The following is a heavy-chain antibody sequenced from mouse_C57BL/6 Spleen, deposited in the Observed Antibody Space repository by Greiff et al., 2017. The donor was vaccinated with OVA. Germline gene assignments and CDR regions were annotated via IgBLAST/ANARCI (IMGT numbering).Heavy chain of an antibody. D-gene: IGHD4-1*01. V-gene: IGHV6-6*01. CDR3: TTAGTGDYFDY. J-gene: IGHJ2*01. CDR1: GFTFSDAW. CDR2: IRTNANNHST. Sequence: EVMLVESGGGLVQPGGSMKLSCAASGFTFSDAWMDWVRQSPEKGLEWVADIRTNANNHSTYYAESVKGRLTISRDDAKSCVYLQMMRLRAEDTDIYDCTTAGTGDYFDYWGQGTTLTVSS.